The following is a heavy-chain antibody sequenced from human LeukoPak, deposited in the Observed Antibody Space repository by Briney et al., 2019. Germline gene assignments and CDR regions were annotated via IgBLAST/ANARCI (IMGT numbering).Heavy chain of an antibody. CDR2: IYYSGTT. CDR1: GGSISSSSFY. Sequence: SETLSLTCNVSGGSISSSSFYWGWIRRPPGKGLECIGNIYYSGTTYYNPSLKSRVTISVDTSKNQFSLKLSSVTAADTAVYYCARGSRFSGWYSYWGQGTLVTVSS. D-gene: IGHD6-19*01. V-gene: IGHV4-39*01. J-gene: IGHJ4*02. CDR3: ARGSRFSGWYSY.